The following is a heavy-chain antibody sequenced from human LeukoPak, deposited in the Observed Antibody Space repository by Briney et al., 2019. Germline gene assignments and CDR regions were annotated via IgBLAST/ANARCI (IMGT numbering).Heavy chain of an antibody. D-gene: IGHD3-10*01. Sequence: SLRLSCAASGFTFSDHYMSWIRQAPGKGLEWVGFIRSKVYGGTTEYAASVKGRFTISRDDSKSVAYLQMNSLKTEDTAVYYCSGSFGELTFFDYWGQGTLVTVSS. V-gene: IGHV3-49*03. J-gene: IGHJ4*02. CDR3: SGSFGELTFFDY. CDR2: IRSKVYGGTT. CDR1: GFTFSDHY.